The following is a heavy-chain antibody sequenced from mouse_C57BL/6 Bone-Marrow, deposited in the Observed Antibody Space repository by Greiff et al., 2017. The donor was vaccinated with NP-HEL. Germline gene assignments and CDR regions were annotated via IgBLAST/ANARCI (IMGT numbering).Heavy chain of an antibody. J-gene: IGHJ3*01. D-gene: IGHD1-1*01. Sequence: VQLQQPGAELVRPGSSVKLSCKASGYTFTSYWMHWVKQRPLQGLEWIGNIDPSDSDTHYNQKFKDKATLTVDKSSSTAYMQLSSLTSEDSAVYYCARGYYGSSSWFAYWGQGTLVTVSA. CDR3: ARGYYGSSSWFAY. V-gene: IGHV1-52*01. CDR2: IDPSDSDT. CDR1: GYTFTSYW.